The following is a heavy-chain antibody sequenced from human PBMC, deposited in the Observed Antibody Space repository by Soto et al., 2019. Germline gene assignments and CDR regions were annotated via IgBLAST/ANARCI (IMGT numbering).Heavy chain of an antibody. CDR2: ISWNSGSI. D-gene: IGHD1-26*01. Sequence: PGGSLRLSCAASGFTFDDYAMHWVRQAPGKGLEWVSGISWNSGSIGYADSVKGRFTISRDNAKNSLYLQMNSLRAEDTALYYCAKDKSSIVGAPTEFDYWGQGTLVTVSS. J-gene: IGHJ4*02. CDR1: GFTFDDYA. V-gene: IGHV3-9*01. CDR3: AKDKSSIVGAPTEFDY.